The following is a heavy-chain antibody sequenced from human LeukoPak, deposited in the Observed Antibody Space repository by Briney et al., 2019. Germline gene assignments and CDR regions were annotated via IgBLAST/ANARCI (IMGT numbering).Heavy chain of an antibody. J-gene: IGHJ4*02. Sequence: SVKVSCKASGGTFSSYAISWVRQAPGQGLEWMGRIIPILGIANYAQKFQGRVTITADKSTSTAYMELSSLRSEDTAVYYCARDTNPKRGYSYSQWGQGTLATVSS. CDR2: IIPILGIA. V-gene: IGHV1-69*04. CDR3: ARDTNPKRGYSYSQ. D-gene: IGHD5-18*01. CDR1: GGTFSSYA.